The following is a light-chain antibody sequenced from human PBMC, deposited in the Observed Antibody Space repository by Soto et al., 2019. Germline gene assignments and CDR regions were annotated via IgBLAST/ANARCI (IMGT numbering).Light chain of an antibody. V-gene: IGKV1-39*01. CDR3: QQSYSPSRT. J-gene: IGKJ1*01. Sequence: DIQMTQSPSSLSASVGDRVTITCRASQSIATYLNWYQQKPGKAPKLLIYGASNLQSGAPSRFSGGGSGTDFTLTISGLQPEDFETYYCQQSYSPSRTFGQGTKVDIK. CDR1: QSIATY. CDR2: GAS.